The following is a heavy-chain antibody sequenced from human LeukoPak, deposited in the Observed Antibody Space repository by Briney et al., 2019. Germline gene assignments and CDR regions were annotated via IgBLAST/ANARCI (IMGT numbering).Heavy chain of an antibody. Sequence: GGSLKLSCVASGFTFSGSAMHWVRQASGKGLEWVGRIRRKGNAYATAYAASVKGRFTISRDDPKNTAYLQMNSLRTEDTAVYYCTRWEDHDYDDYSPNYSYYFMDVWGKGTTVTVSS. CDR3: TRWEDHDYDDYSPNYSYYFMDV. V-gene: IGHV3-73*01. D-gene: IGHD4-17*01. J-gene: IGHJ6*03. CDR2: IRRKGNAYAT. CDR1: GFTFSGSA.